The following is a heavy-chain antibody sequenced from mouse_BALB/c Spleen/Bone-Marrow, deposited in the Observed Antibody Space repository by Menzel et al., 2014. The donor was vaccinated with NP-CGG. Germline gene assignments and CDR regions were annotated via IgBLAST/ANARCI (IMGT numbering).Heavy chain of an antibody. V-gene: IGHV7-3*02. Sequence: EVKLVESGGGLGQPGGSPRLSCATSGFTFTDYYMSWVRQPPGKALEWLGFIRNKANGYTTEYSASVKGRFTISRDNSQSILYLQMNTLRAEDSATYYCARDTVITTHWYFDVWGAGTTVTVSS. D-gene: IGHD2-4*01. J-gene: IGHJ1*01. CDR1: GFTFTDYY. CDR2: IRNKANGYTT. CDR3: ARDTVITTHWYFDV.